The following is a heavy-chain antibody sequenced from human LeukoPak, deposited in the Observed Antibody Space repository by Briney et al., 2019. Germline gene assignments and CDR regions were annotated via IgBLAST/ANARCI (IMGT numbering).Heavy chain of an antibody. J-gene: IGHJ3*02. Sequence: GGSLRLSCAASGFTFSSYAMSWVRQAPGKGLEWVSAISGSGGSTYYADSVKGRFTISRDNSKNTLYLQMNSLRAEDTAVHYCAKDTIAAAGTTIGGAFDIWGQGTMATVSS. CDR3: AKDTIAAAGTTIGGAFDI. CDR1: GFTFSSYA. CDR2: ISGSGGST. V-gene: IGHV3-23*01. D-gene: IGHD6-13*01.